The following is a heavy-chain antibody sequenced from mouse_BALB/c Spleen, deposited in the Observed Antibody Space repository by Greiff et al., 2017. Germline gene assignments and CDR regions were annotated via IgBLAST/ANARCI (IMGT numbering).Heavy chain of an antibody. J-gene: IGHJ3*01. CDR3: ARPTMFTAGGGFAY. D-gene: IGHD2-9*01. CDR2: ISSGSSTI. CDR1: GFTFSSFG. V-gene: IGHV5-17*02. Sequence: EVKLVESGGGLVQPGGSRKLSCAASGFTFSSFGMHWVRQAPEQGLEWVAYISSGSSTIYYADTVKGRFTISRDNPKNTLSLQMTSLRSEDTAMYYYARPTMFTAGGGFAYWGQGTLVTVSA.